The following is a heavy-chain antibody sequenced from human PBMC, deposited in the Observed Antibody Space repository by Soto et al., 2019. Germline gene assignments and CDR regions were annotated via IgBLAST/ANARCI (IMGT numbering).Heavy chain of an antibody. CDR3: AKDLRDGDPDGYFDL. CDR2: ISYDGSNK. J-gene: IGHJ2*01. CDR1: GFTFSSYG. Sequence: QVQLVESGGGVVQPGRSLRLSCAASGFTFSSYGMHWVRQAPGKGLEWVAVISYDGSNKYYEDYVKGQFTISRDNSKNKLYQQMNSLRAEDTAVYYCAKDLRDGDPDGYFDLWGRGTLVTVSS. V-gene: IGHV3-30*18. D-gene: IGHD4-17*01.